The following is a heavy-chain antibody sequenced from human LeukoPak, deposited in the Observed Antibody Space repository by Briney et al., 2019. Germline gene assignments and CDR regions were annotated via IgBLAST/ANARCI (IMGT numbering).Heavy chain of an antibody. D-gene: IGHD5/OR15-5a*01. CDR3: ASSFYDLLVYFDY. Sequence: GASVKVSCKASGYIFTSYYIHWVRQAPGQGLEWMGVINPSGDTTTYAQKFQGRVTMTRDMSTSTVYMELSSLRSEDTAVYYCASSFYDLLVYFDYWGQGTLVTVSS. CDR2: INPSGDTT. J-gene: IGHJ4*02. CDR1: GYIFTSYY. V-gene: IGHV1-46*01.